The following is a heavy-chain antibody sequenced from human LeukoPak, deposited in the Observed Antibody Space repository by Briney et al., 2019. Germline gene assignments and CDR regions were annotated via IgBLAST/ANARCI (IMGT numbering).Heavy chain of an antibody. J-gene: IGHJ4*02. V-gene: IGHV4-34*01. CDR2: INHSGST. CDR3: ARGEPLLRYFDWLSPQTYYFDY. Sequence: PSETLSLTCAVYGGSFSGYYWSWIRQPPGKGLEWIGEINHSGSTNYNPSLKSRVTISVDTSKNQFSLKLSSVTAADTAVYYCARGEPLLRYFDWLSPQTYYFDYWGQGTLVTVSS. CDR1: GGSFSGYY. D-gene: IGHD3-9*01.